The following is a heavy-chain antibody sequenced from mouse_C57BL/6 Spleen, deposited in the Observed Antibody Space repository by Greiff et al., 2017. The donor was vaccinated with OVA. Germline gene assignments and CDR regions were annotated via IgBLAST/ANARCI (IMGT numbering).Heavy chain of an antibody. J-gene: IGHJ2*01. V-gene: IGHV1-22*01. CDR2: INPNNGGT. Sequence: EVQLQQSGPELVKPGASVKMSCKASGYTFTDYNMHWVKQSHGKSLEWIGYINPNNGGTSYNQKFKGKATLTVNKSSSTAYMELRSLTSEDSAVYYCARGGIYDYDEDYWGQGTTLTVSS. CDR1: GYTFTDYN. D-gene: IGHD2-4*01. CDR3: ARGGIYDYDEDY.